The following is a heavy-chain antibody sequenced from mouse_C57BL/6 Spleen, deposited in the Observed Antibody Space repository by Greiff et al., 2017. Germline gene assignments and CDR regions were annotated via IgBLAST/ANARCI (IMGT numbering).Heavy chain of an antibody. V-gene: IGHV6-3*01. CDR3: SWGYAMDY. CDR2: IRLKSDNYAT. J-gene: IGHJ4*01. Sequence: EVKLMESGGGLVQPGGSMKLSCVASGFTFSNYWMNWVRQSPEKGLEWVAQIRLKSDNYATHYAESVKGRFTISRDDSKSSVYLQMNNLRAEDTGIYYCSWGYAMDYWGKGTSVTVSS. CDR1: GFTFSNYW.